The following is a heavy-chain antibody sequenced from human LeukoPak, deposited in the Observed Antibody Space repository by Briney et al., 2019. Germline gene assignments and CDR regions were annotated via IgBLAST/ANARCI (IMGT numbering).Heavy chain of an antibody. D-gene: IGHD3-10*01. CDR1: GYTLTELS. CDR3: AILSLGDWFDP. Sequence: ASVKVSCKVSGYTLTELSMHWVRQAPGKGVEWMGGFDPEDGETIYAQKFQGRVTMTEDTSTDTAYMELSGLRSEDTAVYYCAILSLGDWFDPWGQGTLVTVSS. CDR2: FDPEDGET. V-gene: IGHV1-24*01. J-gene: IGHJ5*02.